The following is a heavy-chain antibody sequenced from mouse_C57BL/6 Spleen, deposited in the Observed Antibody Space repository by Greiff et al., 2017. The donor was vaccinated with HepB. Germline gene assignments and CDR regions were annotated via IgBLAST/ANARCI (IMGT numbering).Heavy chain of an antibody. CDR3: AREGDSSGYFAY. J-gene: IGHJ3*01. V-gene: IGHV1-55*01. Sequence: QVQLQQPGAELVKPGASVKMSCKASGYTFTSYWITWVKQRPGQGLEWIGDIYPGSGSTNYNEKFKSKATLTVDTSSSTAYMQLSSLTSEDSAVYYCAREGDSSGYFAYWGQGTLVTVSA. CDR1: GYTFTSYW. CDR2: IYPGSGST. D-gene: IGHD3-2*02.